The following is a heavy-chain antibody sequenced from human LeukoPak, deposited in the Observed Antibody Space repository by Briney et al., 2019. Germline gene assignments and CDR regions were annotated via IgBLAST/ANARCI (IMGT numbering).Heavy chain of an antibody. D-gene: IGHD3-10*01. CDR2: ISAYNGNT. V-gene: IGHV1-18*01. CDR1: GYTFTSYG. CDR3: AREMEEGRTYYYGSGSRLDY. Sequence: GASVKVSCKASGYTFTSYGISWVRQAPGQGLEWMGWISAYNGNTNYAQRLQGRVTMTTDTSTSTAYMELRSLRSDDTAVYYCAREMEEGRTYYYGSGSRLDYWGQGTLVTVSS. J-gene: IGHJ4*02.